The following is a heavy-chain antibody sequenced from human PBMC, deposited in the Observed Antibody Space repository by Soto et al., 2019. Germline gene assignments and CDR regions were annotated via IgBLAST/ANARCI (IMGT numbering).Heavy chain of an antibody. CDR3: ARGTSWQLPFDY. CDR2: ISYSGST. V-gene: IGHV4-59*01. J-gene: IGHJ4*02. Sequence: AETLSLTCTVSSDSISSYYWSWIRQPPGKRLEWIGYISYSGSTDYNPSLKSRVTISGDTSKNQFSLKVSSVTAADTAVYYCARGTSWQLPFDYWGQGTLVTVYS. CDR1: SDSISSYY. D-gene: IGHD6-13*01.